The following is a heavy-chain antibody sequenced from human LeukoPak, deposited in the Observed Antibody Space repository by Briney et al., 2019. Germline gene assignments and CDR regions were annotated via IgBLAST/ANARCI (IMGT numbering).Heavy chain of an antibody. Sequence: SETLSLTCTVSGGSISSSSYYWGWIRQPPGKGLEWIGSIYYSGSTYYNPSLKSRVTISVDTSKNQFSLKLSSVTAADTAVYYCARGAYTGRTFDYWGQGTLVTVSS. CDR2: IYYSGST. V-gene: IGHV4-39*07. J-gene: IGHJ4*02. CDR1: GGSISSSSYY. CDR3: ARGAYTGRTFDY. D-gene: IGHD7-27*01.